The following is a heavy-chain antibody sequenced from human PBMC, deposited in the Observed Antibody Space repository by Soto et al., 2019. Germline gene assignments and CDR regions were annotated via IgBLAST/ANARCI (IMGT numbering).Heavy chain of an antibody. V-gene: IGHV1-3*01. D-gene: IGHD1-1*01. Sequence: QVQVVQSGAEVKKPGASVKISCKASGYTFSTHAVHWVRQAPGQSLEWMGWINGGTGQTKHSHRFQDRVTITSDTSASTAYMELSSLRSEDTAVYYCARGKGMEENYYYYGLDIWGQGTTVTVSS. CDR1: GYTFSTHA. CDR2: INGGTGQT. J-gene: IGHJ6*02. CDR3: ARGKGMEENYYYYGLDI.